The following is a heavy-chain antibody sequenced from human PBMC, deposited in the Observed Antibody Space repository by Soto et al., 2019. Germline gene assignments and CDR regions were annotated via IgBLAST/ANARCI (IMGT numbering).Heavy chain of an antibody. V-gene: IGHV3-74*01. CDR1: GSTFSNDW. Sequence: EVQLVESGGGLLQPGGSLRLSCAVSGSTFSNDWMHWVRQAPGKGLVWVSHINSDGSSTNYADFVKGRFTIARDNAKNTVYLQMNSLRAEDTAVYYCARDRSYSLDVWGQGTTFTVSS. J-gene: IGHJ6*02. CDR3: ARDRSYSLDV. CDR2: INSDGSST.